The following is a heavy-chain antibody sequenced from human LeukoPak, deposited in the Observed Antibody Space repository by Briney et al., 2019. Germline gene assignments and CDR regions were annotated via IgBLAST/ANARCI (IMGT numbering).Heavy chain of an antibody. CDR3: AKGTRGSGTPYNDDY. CDR2: ISGSGAGT. V-gene: IGHV3-23*01. D-gene: IGHD3-10*01. Sequence: GGSLRLSCAASGFTFSSYAMSWVRQAPGKGLEWVSTISGSGAGTYYADSVKGRFTTSRDNPKNTLYLQMNSLRAEDTAIYYCAKGTRGSGTPYNDDYWGQGTLVTVSS. J-gene: IGHJ4*02. CDR1: GFTFSSYA.